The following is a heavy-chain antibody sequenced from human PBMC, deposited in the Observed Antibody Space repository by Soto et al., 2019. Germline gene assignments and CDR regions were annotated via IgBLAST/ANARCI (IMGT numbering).Heavy chain of an antibody. V-gene: IGHV1-18*04. CDR1: GYTFTSYG. J-gene: IGHJ6*02. Sequence: GASVKVSCKASGYTFTSYGISWVRQAPGQGLEWMGWISAYNGNTNYAQKLQGRVTMTTDTSTSTAYMELRSLRSDDTAVYYCARQWYYDSSGYARYYGMGVWGQGTTVTVSS. CDR2: ISAYNGNT. D-gene: IGHD3-22*01. CDR3: ARQWYYDSSGYARYYGMGV.